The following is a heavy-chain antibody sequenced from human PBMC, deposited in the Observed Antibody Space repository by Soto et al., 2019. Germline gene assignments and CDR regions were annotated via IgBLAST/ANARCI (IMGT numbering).Heavy chain of an antibody. V-gene: IGHV4-31*03. CDR1: GDSISNDFYY. Sequence: QVQLQESGPGLVKPSQTLSLACTVSGDSISNDFYYWNWIRQHPEKGLEWVGYIDYSGNTYYNPSLQSRVSISVDTSKNPFSLNLNSVTAADTEVYYGARSRGRSGSYLAFAIWGQGTLVVVSS. CDR3: ARSRGRSGSYLAFAI. J-gene: IGHJ3*02. CDR2: IDYSGNT. D-gene: IGHD1-26*01.